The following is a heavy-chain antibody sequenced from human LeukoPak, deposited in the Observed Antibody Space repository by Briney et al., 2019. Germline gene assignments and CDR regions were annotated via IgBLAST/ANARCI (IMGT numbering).Heavy chain of an antibody. V-gene: IGHV3-23*01. D-gene: IGHD3-10*01. CDR3: AKDVPYGSGSYYPNWFDP. J-gene: IGHJ5*02. CDR2: ISGSGGST. CDR1: GFTFSSYA. Sequence: GGSLRLSCAASGFTFSSYAMSWVRQAPGKGLGWVSAISGSGGSTYYADSVKGRFTISRDNSENTLYLQMNSLRAEDTAVYYCAKDVPYGSGSYYPNWFDPWGQGTLVTVSS.